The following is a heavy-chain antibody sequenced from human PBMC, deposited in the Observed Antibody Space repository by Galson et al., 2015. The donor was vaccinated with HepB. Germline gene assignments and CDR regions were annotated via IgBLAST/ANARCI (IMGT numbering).Heavy chain of an antibody. V-gene: IGHV3-23*01. CDR3: AKSFSGSGSFYNFDY. Sequence: SLRLSCAASGVTFGSYAMSWVRQAPGKGLEWVSTISSSGGSTFYADSVKGRFTISRDNSKNTLYLQMNSPRAEDTAVYYCAKSFSGSGSFYNFDYWGQGTLVTGSS. J-gene: IGHJ4*02. D-gene: IGHD3-10*01. CDR1: GVTFGSYA. CDR2: ISSSGGST.